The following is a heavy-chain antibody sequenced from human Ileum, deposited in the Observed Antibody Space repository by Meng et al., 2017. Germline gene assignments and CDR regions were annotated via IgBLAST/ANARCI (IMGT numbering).Heavy chain of an antibody. D-gene: IGHD1-26*01. Sequence: SETLSLTCAVSGYSISSGYYWGWIRQPPGKGLEWIGNIYHSGTTYYNPSLKSRVTVSIDTSNNHFSLKLSSVTAADTAVYYCARGGGSYGSRMDVWGQGNTVNGAS. CDR2: IYHSGTT. J-gene: IGHJ6*02. V-gene: IGHV4-38-2*01. CDR1: GYSISSGYY. CDR3: ARGGGSYGSRMDV.